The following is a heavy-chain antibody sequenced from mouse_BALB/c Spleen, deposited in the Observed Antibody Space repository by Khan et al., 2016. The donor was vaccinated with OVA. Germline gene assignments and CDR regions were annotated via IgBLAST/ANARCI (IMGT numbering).Heavy chain of an antibody. CDR3: ATYYGNYPLGMDY. CDR2: IWVYGST. V-gene: IGHV2-3*01. D-gene: IGHD2-10*01. CDR1: GFSLTSYG. J-gene: IGHJ4*01. Sequence: QVQLKQSGPGLVAPSQSLSITCTVSGFSLTSYGVNWVRQPPGKGLEWRVVIWVYGSTNYHSALTSRLSISKDNSNSPVFLKLNSLQTEDTATYYCATYYGNYPLGMDYWGQGTSVTVSS.